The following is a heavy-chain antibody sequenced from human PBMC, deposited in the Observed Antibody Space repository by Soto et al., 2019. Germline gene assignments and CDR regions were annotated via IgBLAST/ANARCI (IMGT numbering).Heavy chain of an antibody. V-gene: IGHV3-7*01. CDR3: AREGEGLWLVRDYYGMDV. D-gene: IGHD6-19*01. Sequence: GGSLRLSCAASGFTFSSYWMSWVRQAPGKGLEWVANIKQDGSEKYYVDSVKGRFTISRDNAKNSLYLQMNSLRAEDTAVYYCAREGEGLWLVRDYYGMDVWGQGTTVTVSS. J-gene: IGHJ6*02. CDR2: IKQDGSEK. CDR1: GFTFSSYW.